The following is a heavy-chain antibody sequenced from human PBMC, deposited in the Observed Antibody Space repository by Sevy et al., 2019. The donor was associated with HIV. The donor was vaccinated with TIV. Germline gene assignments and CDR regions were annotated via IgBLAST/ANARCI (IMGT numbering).Heavy chain of an antibody. V-gene: IGHV4-34*01. D-gene: IGHD6-13*01. CDR2: IDHSGNI. CDR1: GGSFSGYY. CDR3: ARGAALEH. Sequence: SETLSLTCSVSGGSFSGYYWNWIRQPPGKGLEWIGEIDHSGNIDYNPSLKSRVTISVDTSKNHLSLKVKSVTAADTAVYYCARGAALEHWGQGTLVTVSS. J-gene: IGHJ4*02.